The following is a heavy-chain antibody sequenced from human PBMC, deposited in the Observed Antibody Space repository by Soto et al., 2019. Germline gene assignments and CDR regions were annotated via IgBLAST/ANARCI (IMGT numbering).Heavy chain of an antibody. CDR1: GYSFTSYW. CDR3: ARRKISAPTQGPTYYYDSSGYYYGPRGRVLDY. J-gene: IGHJ4*02. CDR2: IYPGDSDT. Sequence: PGESLKISCXGSGYSFTSYWIGWVRQMPGKGLEWMGIIYPGDSDTRYSPSFQGQVTISADKSISTAYLQWSSLKASDTAMYYCARRKISAPTQGPTYYYDSSGYYYGPRGRVLDYWGQGTLVTVSS. D-gene: IGHD3-22*01. V-gene: IGHV5-51*01.